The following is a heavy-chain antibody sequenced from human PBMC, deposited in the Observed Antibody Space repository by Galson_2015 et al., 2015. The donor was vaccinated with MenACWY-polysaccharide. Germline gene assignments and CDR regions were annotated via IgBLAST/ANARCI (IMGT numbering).Heavy chain of an antibody. V-gene: IGHV3-23*01. D-gene: IGHD1-20*01. CDR1: GFTFSKYT. Sequence: SLRLSCAASGFTFSKYTMTWVRQAPGKGLEWVSTITGAGGSTYYAGSVEGRFTISSDNSKNTLYLQMNSLRVEDTAIYYCANEGNWRFIDYWGQGTLVTVSS. CDR3: ANEGNWRFIDY. CDR2: ITGAGGST. J-gene: IGHJ4*02.